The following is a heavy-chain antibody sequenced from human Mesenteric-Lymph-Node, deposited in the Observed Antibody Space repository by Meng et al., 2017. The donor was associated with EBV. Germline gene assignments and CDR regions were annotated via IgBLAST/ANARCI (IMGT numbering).Heavy chain of an antibody. Sequence: QGQLVQAGVEGKKAGSSVKGSCRDSGEPFCTYTLTWVRKAPGEGLEWMGGIIPISARTSYAQKFQARVTMIAHESTSTAYMELTSLRPDDTAVYYCARGREETSTPDFDYWGQGTLVTVFS. CDR2: IIPISART. V-gene: IGHV1-69*01. CDR3: ARGREETSTPDFDY. J-gene: IGHJ4*02. CDR1: GEPFCTYT.